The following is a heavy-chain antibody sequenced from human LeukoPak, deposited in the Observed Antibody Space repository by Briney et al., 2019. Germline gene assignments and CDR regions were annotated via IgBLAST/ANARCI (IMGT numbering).Heavy chain of an antibody. Sequence: SVKVSCKAPGGTFNTYAITWVRQAPGQGLEWMGRIIPVLDITNYAQKFQGRVTITADKSMSTAYMQLTGLRSEDTAIYYCTRRRDYFDYWGQGTLVTVSS. J-gene: IGHJ4*02. CDR2: IIPVLDIT. CDR1: GGTFNTYA. CDR3: TRRRDYFDY. V-gene: IGHV1-69*04.